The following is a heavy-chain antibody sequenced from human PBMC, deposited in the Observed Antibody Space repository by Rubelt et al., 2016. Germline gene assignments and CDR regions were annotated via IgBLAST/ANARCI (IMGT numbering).Heavy chain of an antibody. J-gene: IGHJ6*02. Sequence: QLQLQESGPGLVKPSETLSLTCTVSGGSISSSSYYWGWIRQPPGKGLEWIGSIYYSGSTYYNPSLKSRVTISVDTSKNQFSLKLSSVTAADTAVYYCARLNRMGSSRGMDVWGQGTTVTVSS. CDR1: GGSISSSSYY. CDR3: ARLNRMGSSRGMDV. V-gene: IGHV4-39*01. D-gene: IGHD1-14*01. CDR2: IYYSGST.